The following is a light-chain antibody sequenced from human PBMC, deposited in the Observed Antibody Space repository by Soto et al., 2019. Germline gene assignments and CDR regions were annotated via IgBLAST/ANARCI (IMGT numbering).Light chain of an antibody. J-gene: IGKJ5*01. V-gene: IGKV3-11*01. Sequence: EIVLTQSPATLSLSPGERATLSCRASQSISSYLAWFQQKPGQAPRLLIYDASNRATGIPARFSGSGSGTDFTLTITSLEAEDFAVYYCQQRSNWPITVGQGTRLEIK. CDR2: DAS. CDR1: QSISSY. CDR3: QQRSNWPIT.